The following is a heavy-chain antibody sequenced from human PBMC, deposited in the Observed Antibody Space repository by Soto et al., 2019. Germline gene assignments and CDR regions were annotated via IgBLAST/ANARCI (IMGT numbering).Heavy chain of an antibody. CDR1: GGSFSGYY. CDR3: ARGGLARNYYYYGMDV. Sequence: PSETLSLTCAVYGGSFSGYYWSWIRQPPGKGLEWIGGINHSGSTNYNPSLKSRVTISVDTSKNQFSLKLSSVTAADTAVYYCARGGLARNYYYYGMDVWGQGTTVTVSS. V-gene: IGHV4-34*01. D-gene: IGHD6-6*01. CDR2: INHSGST. J-gene: IGHJ6*02.